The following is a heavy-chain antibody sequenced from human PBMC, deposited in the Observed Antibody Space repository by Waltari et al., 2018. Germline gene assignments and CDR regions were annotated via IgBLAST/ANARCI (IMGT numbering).Heavy chain of an antibody. D-gene: IGHD2-2*02. CDR1: GYSFTSYA. CDR3: ARDPDCSSTSCYTTRTKDDY. V-gene: IGHV7-4-1*02. J-gene: IGHJ4*02. CDR2: IKTKPGNP. Sequence: QVQLVQSGSELKKPGASVKASCKAAGYSFTSYARKWLRQAPGQRLEWMGWIKTKPGNPTYAQGFTGRFVFSLDTSVSTAYLQYSSLKAEDTAVYYGARDPDCSSTSCYTTRTKDDYWGQGTLVTVSS.